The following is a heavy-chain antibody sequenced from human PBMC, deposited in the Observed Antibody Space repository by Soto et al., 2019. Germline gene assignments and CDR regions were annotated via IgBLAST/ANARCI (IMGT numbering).Heavy chain of an antibody. CDR1: GFTFSSYG. CDR3: AKDRRGVVAATPSPTFDP. Sequence: GGSLRLSCAASGFTFSSYGMHWVRQAPGKGLEWVAVISYDGSNKYYADSVKGRFTISRDNSKNTLYLQMNSLRAEDTAVYYCAKDRRGVVAATPSPTFDPWGQGTLVTVSS. V-gene: IGHV3-30*18. CDR2: ISYDGSNK. D-gene: IGHD2-15*01. J-gene: IGHJ5*02.